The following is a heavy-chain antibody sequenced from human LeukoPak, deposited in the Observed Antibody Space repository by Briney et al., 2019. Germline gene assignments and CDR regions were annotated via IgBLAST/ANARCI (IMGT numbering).Heavy chain of an antibody. CDR1: GFTFSNYA. CDR2: VSGSGDTT. V-gene: IGHV3-23*01. CDR3: SKGNIAASATSLHFDY. J-gene: IGHJ4*02. D-gene: IGHD6-6*01. Sequence: GGSLRPSCAASGFTFSNYAMSWVRQAPGEGLEWVSGVSGSGDTTYYADSVKGRFTISRDNSKNTLYLQMSSLRAEDTALYYCSKGNIAASATSLHFDYWGQGTLVTVSS.